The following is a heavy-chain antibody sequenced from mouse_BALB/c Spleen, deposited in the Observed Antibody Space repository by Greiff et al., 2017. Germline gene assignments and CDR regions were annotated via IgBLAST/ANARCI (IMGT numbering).Heavy chain of an antibody. CDR1: GYTFTSYW. CDR2: INPSTGYT. D-gene: IGHD1-1*01. Sequence: VQLQQSGAELAKPGASVKMSCKASGYTFTSYWMHWVKQRPGQGLEWIGYINPSTGYTEYNQKFKDKATLTAYKSSSTAYMQLCSLTSEDSAVYYCARQAGYYGSSWFAYWGQGTLVTVSA. V-gene: IGHV1-7*01. CDR3: ARQAGYYGSSWFAY. J-gene: IGHJ3*01.